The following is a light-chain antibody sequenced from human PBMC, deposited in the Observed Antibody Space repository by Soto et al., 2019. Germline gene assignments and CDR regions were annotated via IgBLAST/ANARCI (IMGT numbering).Light chain of an antibody. CDR3: QKYNSAPLT. V-gene: IGKV1-27*01. CDR2: ATS. J-gene: IGKJ4*01. Sequence: DVQMTQSPSSLSAFVGDRVTITCRASQGIAPYLAWFQQKPGKVPKLLIYATSTLQSGVRSRFSGSGSGTDFNLTINGLQTEDVGTYYCQKYNSAPLTFGGGTKVEIK. CDR1: QGIAPY.